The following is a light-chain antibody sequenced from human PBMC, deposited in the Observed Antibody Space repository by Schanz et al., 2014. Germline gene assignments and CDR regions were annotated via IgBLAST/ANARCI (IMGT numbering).Light chain of an antibody. CDR2: SNN. J-gene: IGLJ3*02. V-gene: IGLV1-44*01. CDR3: AAWDDSLSAWL. Sequence: QSVLTQPPSASGTPGQRVTISCSGSSSNIGRNTVSWYEQVPGTAPKLLIYSNNQRPSGVPDRFSGSKSGTSASLAISGLQSEDEADYYCAAWDDSLSAWLFGGGTKLTVL. CDR1: SSNIGRNT.